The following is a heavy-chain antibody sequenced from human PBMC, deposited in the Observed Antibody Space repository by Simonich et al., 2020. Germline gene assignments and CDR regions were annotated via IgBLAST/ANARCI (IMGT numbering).Heavy chain of an antibody. CDR1: GGSFSGYY. Sequence: QVQLQQWGAGLLKPSETLSLTCAVYGGSFSGYYWSWIRQPPRKGLEWIGEINHSGNTNYNPSLKSRVTISVDTSKNQFSLKLSSVTAADTAVYYCARGLRVAAAGTAFQHWGQGTLVTVSS. D-gene: IGHD6-13*01. CDR2: INHSGNT. J-gene: IGHJ1*01. V-gene: IGHV4-34*01. CDR3: ARGLRVAAAGTAFQH.